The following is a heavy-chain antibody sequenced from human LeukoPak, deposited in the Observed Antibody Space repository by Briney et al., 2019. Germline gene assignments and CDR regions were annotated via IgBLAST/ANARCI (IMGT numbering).Heavy chain of an antibody. CDR3: ARVAVGGTRAFDI. CDR2: IVGDGSRT. Sequence: PGGSLRLSYAASGFTFSSYAMDWVRQAPEKGLVWVSRIVGDGSRTAYADSVKGRFTISRDNAKNTLYLQMNSLRGEDTAVYYCARVAVGGTRAFDIWGQGTMVTVSS. CDR1: GFTFSSYA. V-gene: IGHV3-74*01. J-gene: IGHJ3*02. D-gene: IGHD6-19*01.